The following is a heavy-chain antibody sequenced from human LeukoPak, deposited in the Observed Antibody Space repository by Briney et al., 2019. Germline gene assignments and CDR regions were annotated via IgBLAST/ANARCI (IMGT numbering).Heavy chain of an antibody. J-gene: IGHJ5*02. CDR3: AREDRITMVQGEINWFDP. CDR2: IYSGGST. CDR1: GFTVSSNY. Sequence: PGGSLRLSCAASGFTVSSNYMSWVRQAPGKGLEWVSVIYSGGSTYYADSVKGRFTISRDNSKNTLYLQMNSLRAEDTAVYYCAREDRITMVQGEINWFDPWGQGTPVTVSS. D-gene: IGHD3-10*01. V-gene: IGHV3-53*01.